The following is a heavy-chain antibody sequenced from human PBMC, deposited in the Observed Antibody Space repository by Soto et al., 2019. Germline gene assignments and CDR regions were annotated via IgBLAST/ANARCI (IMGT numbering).Heavy chain of an antibody. J-gene: IGHJ6*03. D-gene: IGHD3-16*01. Sequence: SQTLSLTCVISGDSVSSNSAAWNWIRQSPSRGLEWLGRTYYRSKWYNDYAVSVKSRITINPDTSKNQLSLQLTFVPPEDTAVYYCASNLGPYYYYMDVGGKGTTVTVSS. CDR3: ASNLGPYYYYMDV. CDR2: TYYRSKWYN. CDR1: GDSVSSNSAA. V-gene: IGHV6-1*01.